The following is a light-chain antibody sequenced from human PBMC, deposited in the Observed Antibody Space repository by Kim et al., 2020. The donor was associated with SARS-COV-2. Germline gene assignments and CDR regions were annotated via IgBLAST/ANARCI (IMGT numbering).Light chain of an antibody. V-gene: IGLV2-14*03. CDR3: SSYTSSSTPYV. J-gene: IGLJ1*01. CDR2: GVT. CDR1: SSDVGGYDY. Sequence: QSALTQPASVSGSPGQSITMSCTGTSSDVGGYDYVSWYQQHPGKAPKLMIYGVTNRPSGVSNRFSGSKSGNTASLTISGLQAEDEADYYCSSYTSSSTPYVFGTGTKVTVL.